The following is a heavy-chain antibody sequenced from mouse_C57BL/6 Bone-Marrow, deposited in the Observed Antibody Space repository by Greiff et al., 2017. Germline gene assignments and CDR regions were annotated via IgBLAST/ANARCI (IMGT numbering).Heavy chain of an antibody. J-gene: IGHJ4*01. CDR1: GYTFTSYW. Sequence: VQLQQPGAELVRPGTSVKLSCKASGYTFTSYWMHWVKQRPGQGLEWIGVIDPSDSYTNYNQKVKGKATLTVDTSSSTAYMQLSSLTSEDSAVYYCARGGLPYYYAMDYWGQGTSVTVSS. CDR3: ARGGLPYYYAMDY. V-gene: IGHV1-59*01. CDR2: IDPSDSYT.